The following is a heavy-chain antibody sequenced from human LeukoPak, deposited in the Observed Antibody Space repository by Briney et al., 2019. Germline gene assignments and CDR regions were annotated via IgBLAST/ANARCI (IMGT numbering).Heavy chain of an antibody. D-gene: IGHD3-22*01. CDR3: ATLDSYYDNSGRPLVPD. V-gene: IGHV1-24*01. CDR1: GYTLTDFS. Sequence: ASVKVSCNISGYTLTDFSMHWVRQAPGKGLEWMGGFNREDDEAIYAPHFQGRVTVTEDTSTDTAYMELSSLRSEDTAVYYCATLDSYYDNSGRPLVPDCGQGTLVTVYS. CDR2: FNREDDEA. J-gene: IGHJ4*02.